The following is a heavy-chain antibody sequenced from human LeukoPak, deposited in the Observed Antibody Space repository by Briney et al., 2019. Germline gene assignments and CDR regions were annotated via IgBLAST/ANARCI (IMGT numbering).Heavy chain of an antibody. J-gene: IGHJ3*01. CDR1: GFTFSNAW. CDR3: VRDRDYAFDF. V-gene: IGHV3-48*02. Sequence: PGGSLRLSCAASGFTFSNAWMSWVRQAPGKGLEWISYSNTDGTISYADSVKGRFTISRDNAENSLYLQMNSLRDEDTAVYFCVRDRDYAFDFWGQGTMVTVSS. CDR2: SNTDGTI.